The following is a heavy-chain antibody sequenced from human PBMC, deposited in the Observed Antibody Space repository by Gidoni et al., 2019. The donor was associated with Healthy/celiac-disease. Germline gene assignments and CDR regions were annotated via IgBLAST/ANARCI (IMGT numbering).Heavy chain of an antibody. CDR3: ARLDVRNANFDY. J-gene: IGHJ4*02. V-gene: IGHV4-39*01. D-gene: IGHD1-1*01. CDR2: IYYSGST. CDR1: GGSISSSSYY. Sequence: QLQLQESGPGLVKPSETLSLTCTVSGGSISSSSYYWGWIRQPPGKGLEWIGSIYYSGSTYYNPSLKSRVTISVDTSKNQFSLKLSSVTAADTAVYYCARLDVRNANFDYWGQGTLVTVSS.